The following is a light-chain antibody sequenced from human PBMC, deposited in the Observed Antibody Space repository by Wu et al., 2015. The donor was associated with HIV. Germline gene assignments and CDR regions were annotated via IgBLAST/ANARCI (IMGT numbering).Light chain of an antibody. CDR2: GAS. CDR1: QGISNF. V-gene: IGKV1-13*02. J-gene: IGKJ2*03. CDR3: EQFKSHPRS. Sequence: IQMTQSPSSLSASVGDRVTITCRASQGISNFLAWHQQKPGKAPQLLIYGASTLESGVPSRFSGSGSGTDFTLTIRNLQPEDVATYYCEQFKSHPRSFGQGTKLEI.